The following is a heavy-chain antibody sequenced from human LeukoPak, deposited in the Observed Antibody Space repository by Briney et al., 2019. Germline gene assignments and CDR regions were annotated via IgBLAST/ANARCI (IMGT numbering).Heavy chain of an antibody. CDR1: GYTFTGYY. D-gene: IGHD3-3*01. Sequence: GASVKVSYKASGYTFTGYYMHWVRQAPGQGLEWMGGIIPIFGTANYAQKFQGRVTITADESTSTAYMELSSLRSEDTAVYYCARVLDYDFWSGSSDWGQGTLVTVSS. J-gene: IGHJ4*02. CDR3: ARVLDYDFWSGSSD. CDR2: IIPIFGTA. V-gene: IGHV1-69*13.